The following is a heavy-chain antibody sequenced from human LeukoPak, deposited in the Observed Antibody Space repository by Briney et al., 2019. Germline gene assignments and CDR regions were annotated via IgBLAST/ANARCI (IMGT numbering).Heavy chain of an antibody. J-gene: IGHJ1*01. CDR1: GCSFTSYW. Sequence: GESLKISCKGSGCSFTSYWIGWVRQMPGKGLEWMGIIYPGDSDTRYSPSFQGQVTISADKSISTAYLQWSSLKASDTAMYYCARLTYDSSGYVHFQHWGQGTLVTVSS. D-gene: IGHD3-22*01. CDR2: IYPGDSDT. CDR3: ARLTYDSSGYVHFQH. V-gene: IGHV5-51*01.